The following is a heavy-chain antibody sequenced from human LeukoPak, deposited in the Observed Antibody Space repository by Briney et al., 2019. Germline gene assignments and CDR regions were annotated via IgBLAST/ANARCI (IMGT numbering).Heavy chain of an antibody. CDR1: GYTFTSYY. Sequence: GASVKVSCKASGYTFTSYYMHWVRQAPGQGLGWMGIINPSGGSTSYAQKFQGRVTMTRDTSTSAVYMELSSLRSEDTAVYYCAREYYYGSGSYFRHYYGMDVWGQGTTVTVSS. D-gene: IGHD3-10*01. J-gene: IGHJ6*02. CDR3: AREYYYGSGSYFRHYYGMDV. CDR2: INPSGGST. V-gene: IGHV1-46*01.